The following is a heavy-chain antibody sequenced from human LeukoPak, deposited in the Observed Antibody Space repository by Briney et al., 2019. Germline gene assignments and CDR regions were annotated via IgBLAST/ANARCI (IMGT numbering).Heavy chain of an antibody. CDR3: ARERGQFGGLGEPTDC. J-gene: IGHJ4*02. Sequence: PGGSLRLSCAASGFTFTNHGMRWVRQAPGKGLEWVAAIWYDGSKEHYAASVTGRFTISRDNSKNTVFLQMSSLRADDTAIYYCARERGQFGGLGEPTDCWGQGTLVTVSS. CDR2: IWYDGSKE. D-gene: IGHD3-16*01. V-gene: IGHV3-33*01. CDR1: GFTFTNHG.